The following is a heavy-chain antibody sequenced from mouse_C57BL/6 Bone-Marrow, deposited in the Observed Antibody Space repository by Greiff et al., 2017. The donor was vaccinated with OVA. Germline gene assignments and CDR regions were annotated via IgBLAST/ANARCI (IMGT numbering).Heavy chain of an antibody. D-gene: IGHD1-1*01. Sequence: VQLQQPGAELVKPGASVKISCKASGYAFSSSWMNWVKQRPGKGLEWIGRIYPGDGDTNYNGKFKGKATLTADKSSSTAYMQLSSLTSEDSAVYFCARLYYGSSSHVWGTGTTVTVSS. CDR3: ARLYYGSSSHV. V-gene: IGHV1-82*01. J-gene: IGHJ1*03. CDR2: IYPGDGDT. CDR1: GYAFSSSW.